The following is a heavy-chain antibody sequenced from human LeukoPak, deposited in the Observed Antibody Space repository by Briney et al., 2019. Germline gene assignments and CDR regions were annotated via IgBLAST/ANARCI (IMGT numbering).Heavy chain of an antibody. CDR1: GGSFSGYY. Sequence: PSETLSLTCAVYGGSFSGYYWSWIRQPPGKGLEWIGEINHSGSTNYNPSIKSRVTISVDTSKNQFSLKLSSVTAADTAVYYCARGYSSSWRTIDYWGQGTLVTVSS. V-gene: IGHV4-34*01. CDR2: INHSGST. J-gene: IGHJ4*02. CDR3: ARGYSSSWRTIDY. D-gene: IGHD6-13*01.